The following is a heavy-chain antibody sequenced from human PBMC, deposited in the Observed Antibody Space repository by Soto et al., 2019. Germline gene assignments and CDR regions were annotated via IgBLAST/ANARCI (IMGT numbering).Heavy chain of an antibody. CDR2: ISYDGSRQ. J-gene: IGHJ6*02. Sequence: QVQMVESWGGVVQPGRSLRLTCSASGFLFSDFGMHWVRQAPGKGLEWVAVISYDGSRQYYAESVKGRFTISRDDSDHTLHLQMTSLRPDDTAVYHCARAGYCTRGNCYNYYSYGMDVWGQGTTVTVSS. CDR3: ARAGYCTRGNCYNYYSYGMDV. D-gene: IGHD2-2*02. CDR1: GFLFSDFG. V-gene: IGHV3-30*03.